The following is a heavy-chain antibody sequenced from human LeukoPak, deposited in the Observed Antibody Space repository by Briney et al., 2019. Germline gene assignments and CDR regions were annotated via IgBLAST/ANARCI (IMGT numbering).Heavy chain of an antibody. Sequence: PSETLSLTCAVYGGSLSGYYWSWIRQPPGKGLEWLGEINHRGTTKYNPFLMSRVAISLDTSNNQFSLRMNSVTAADTAVCYCARLSVSMFGVVRNWFDPWGQGTLVTVSS. CDR2: INHRGTT. J-gene: IGHJ5*02. V-gene: IGHV4-34*01. CDR3: ARLSVSMFGVVRNWFDP. CDR1: GGSLSGYY. D-gene: IGHD3-3*01.